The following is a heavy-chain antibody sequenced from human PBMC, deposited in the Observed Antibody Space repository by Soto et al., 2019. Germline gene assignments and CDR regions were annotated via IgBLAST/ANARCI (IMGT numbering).Heavy chain of an antibody. CDR3: EKDGVGGKYMYYFDY. D-gene: IGHD3-16*01. J-gene: IGHJ4*01. Sequence: GGSLRLSCVASGFTFSSYAMNWVRQAPGKGLEWVSGIGGDGGTTYYADSVKGRFTISRDNSKNTVYLQMNSLRAEDTAVYYCEKDGVGGKYMYYFDYW. CDR1: GFTFSSYA. V-gene: IGHV3-23*01. CDR2: IGGDGGTT.